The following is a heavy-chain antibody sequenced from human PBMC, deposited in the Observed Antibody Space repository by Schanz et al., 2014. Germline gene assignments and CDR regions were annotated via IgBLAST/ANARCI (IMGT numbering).Heavy chain of an antibody. CDR1: GFTFNSYA. J-gene: IGHJ4*02. CDR3: AKDPSHGDYDYYFDY. Sequence: EVQLVESGGGLVKPGGSLRLSCEASGFTFNSYAMTWVRQAPGKGLEWVSSISHSGGSKYYADSVKGRFTISRDNSENTLYLQMNSLRAEDTAVYYCAKDPSHGDYDYYFDYWGQGTLVTVSS. D-gene: IGHD3-22*01. V-gene: IGHV3-23*04. CDR2: ISHSGGSK.